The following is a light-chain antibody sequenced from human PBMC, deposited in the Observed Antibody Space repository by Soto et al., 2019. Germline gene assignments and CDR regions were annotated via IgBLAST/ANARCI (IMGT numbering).Light chain of an antibody. CDR1: SSNIGRNS. J-gene: IGLJ3*02. CDR3: GTWDSSLSSWV. Sequence: QSVLTQPPSVSAAPGQKVTISCSGSSSNIGRNSVSWFQHLPGTAPKLLIYDHNERPSGIPDRFSGSKSGTSATLGITGLQTGDEADYFCGTWDSSLSSWVFGGGTKLTVL. V-gene: IGLV1-51*01. CDR2: DHN.